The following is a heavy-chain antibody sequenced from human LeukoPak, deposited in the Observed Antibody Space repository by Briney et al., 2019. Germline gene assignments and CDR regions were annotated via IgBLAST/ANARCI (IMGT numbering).Heavy chain of an antibody. CDR2: MSYDGSNK. Sequence: GGSLRLSCAASGFTFSSYAMHWVRQAPGKGLEWVAVMSYDGSNKYYADSVKGRFTISRDNSKNTLYLQMNSLRAEDTAVYYCARRAATSYYYYGMDVWGQGTTVTVSS. CDR3: ARRAATSYYYYGMDV. D-gene: IGHD2-15*01. J-gene: IGHJ6*02. CDR1: GFTFSSYA. V-gene: IGHV3-30-3*01.